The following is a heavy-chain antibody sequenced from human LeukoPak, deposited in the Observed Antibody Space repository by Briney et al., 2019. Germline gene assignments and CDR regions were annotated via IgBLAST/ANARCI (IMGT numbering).Heavy chain of an antibody. CDR1: GGSISSGDYY. CDR2: IYYSGST. CDR3: ARVTAARLFDY. V-gene: IGHV4-31*03. J-gene: IGHJ4*02. D-gene: IGHD6-6*01. Sequence: SETLSLTCTVSGGSISSGDYYWSWIRQHPGKGLEWIGYIYYSGSTYYNPSLKSRVTISVDTSKNQFSLKLSSVTAADTAVYYCARVTAARLFDYWGQGTLVTVSS.